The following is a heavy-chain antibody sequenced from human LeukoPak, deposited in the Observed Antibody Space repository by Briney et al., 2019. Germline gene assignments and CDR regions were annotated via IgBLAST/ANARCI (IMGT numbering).Heavy chain of an antibody. CDR3: ARDHTGYEYGSFTYHYYYMDV. D-gene: IGHD5-12*01. CDR1: GFTFSGSA. J-gene: IGHJ6*03. V-gene: IGHV3-7*01. CDR2: IKPDGGEK. Sequence: GGSLRLSCAASGFTFSGSAMHWVRQASGKGLEWVANIKPDGGEKYYADSVKGRFTISRDNAKNSMYLQMNSLRADDTAVYYCARDHTGYEYGSFTYHYYYMDVWGKGTTVTVSS.